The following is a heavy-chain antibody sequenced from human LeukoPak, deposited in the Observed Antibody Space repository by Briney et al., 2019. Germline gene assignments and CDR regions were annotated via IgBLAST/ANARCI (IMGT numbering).Heavy chain of an antibody. D-gene: IGHD3-10*01. CDR1: GFTVSSNS. V-gene: IGHV3-53*01. CDR3: AKLLWFGELLVPSSFDY. CDR2: IYSDNT. Sequence: GGSLRLSCTVSGFTVSSNSMSWVRQAPGKGLEWVSFIYSDNTHYSDSVKGRFTISRDNSKNTLYLQMNSLRAEDTAVYYCAKLLWFGELLVPSSFDYWGQGTLVTVSS. J-gene: IGHJ4*02.